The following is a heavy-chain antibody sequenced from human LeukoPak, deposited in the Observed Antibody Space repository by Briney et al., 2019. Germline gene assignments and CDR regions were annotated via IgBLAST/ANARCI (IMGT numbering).Heavy chain of an antibody. J-gene: IGHJ4*02. CDR2: LNEVGGEQ. CDR3: ARGGYSFDY. CDR1: GFSLSGYW. D-gene: IGHD5-18*01. Sequence: GWSLRLSCAASGFSLSGYWMTWVRQAPGKGLEGVAGLNEVGGEQNYVDSVTGRFTMSSDNAKNSLDLQMNSLRVEDTAVYYCARGGYSFDYLGQGTLVAVSS. V-gene: IGHV3-7*01.